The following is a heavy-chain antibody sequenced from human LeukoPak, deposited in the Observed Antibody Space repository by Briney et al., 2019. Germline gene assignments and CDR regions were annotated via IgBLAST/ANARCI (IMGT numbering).Heavy chain of an antibody. D-gene: IGHD6-19*01. J-gene: IGHJ4*02. Sequence: GGSLRLSCAASGFTFSSYSMNWVRQAPGKGLEWVSCITSSSCIYYGDSVKGRFTISRDNAKNSLYLQMNSLRAEDTAVYYCARDVIAVAGLFDYWGQGTLVTVSS. CDR3: ARDVIAVAGLFDY. CDR1: GFTFSSYS. V-gene: IGHV3-21*01. CDR2: ITSSSCI.